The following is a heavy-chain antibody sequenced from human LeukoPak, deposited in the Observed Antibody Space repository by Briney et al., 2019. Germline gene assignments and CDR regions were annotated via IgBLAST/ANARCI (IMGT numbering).Heavy chain of an antibody. CDR1: GASISPYH. Sequence: SETLSLTCTVSGASISPYHWSWIRQPPGKGLEWIGYIYYSGSTNYNPSLKSRVTISLDTSKNQFSLKLSSVTAADTAVYYCARVNYDSSGYSYYFDHWGQGALVTVSS. CDR3: ARVNYDSSGYSYYFDH. CDR2: IYYSGST. J-gene: IGHJ4*02. V-gene: IGHV4-59*01. D-gene: IGHD3-22*01.